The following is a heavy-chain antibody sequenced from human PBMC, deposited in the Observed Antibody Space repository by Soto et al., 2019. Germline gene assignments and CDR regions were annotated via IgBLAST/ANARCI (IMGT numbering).Heavy chain of an antibody. Sequence: QVQLQESGPGLVKPSQTLSLTCTVSGGSISSVGYYWSWIRQHPGKGLEWIGYIYYSGSTYYNPSLKSRVTISVDTSKNQFSLKLSSVTAADTAVYYCARASNIVLMVYAYFDYWGQGTLVTVSS. CDR3: ARASNIVLMVYAYFDY. V-gene: IGHV4-31*03. D-gene: IGHD2-8*01. J-gene: IGHJ4*02. CDR1: GGSISSVGYY. CDR2: IYYSGST.